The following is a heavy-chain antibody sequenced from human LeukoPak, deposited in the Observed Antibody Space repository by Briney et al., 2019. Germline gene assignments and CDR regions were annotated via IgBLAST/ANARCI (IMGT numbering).Heavy chain of an antibody. CDR1: GGSFSGYY. D-gene: IGHD4-17*01. V-gene: IGHV4-34*01. J-gene: IGHJ5*02. CDR3: AVSGVYGDYAP. CDR2: INHSGST. Sequence: KPSETLSLTCAVYGGSFSGYYWSWIRQPPGKGLEWIGEINHSGSTYYNPSLKSRVTISVDTSKNQFSLKLSSVTAADTAVYYCAVSGVYGDYAPWGQGTLVTVSS.